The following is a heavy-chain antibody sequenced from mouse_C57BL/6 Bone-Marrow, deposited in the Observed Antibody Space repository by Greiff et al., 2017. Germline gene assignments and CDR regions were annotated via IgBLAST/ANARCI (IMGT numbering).Heavy chain of an antibody. J-gene: IGHJ3*01. D-gene: IGHD1-1*01. V-gene: IGHV1-64*01. CDR2: IHPNSGST. Sequence: QVQLQQPGAELVKPGASVKLSCKASGYTFTSYWMNWVKQRPGQGLEWIGMIHPNSGSTNYNEKFKSKATLTVDKSSSTAYMQLSSLTSEDSAVDYCARGLHGSHPFADWGQGTLVTVSA. CDR3: ARGLHGSHPFAD. CDR1: GYTFTSYW.